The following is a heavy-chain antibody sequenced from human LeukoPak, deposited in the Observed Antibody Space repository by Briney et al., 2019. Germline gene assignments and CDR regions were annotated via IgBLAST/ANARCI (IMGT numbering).Heavy chain of an antibody. CDR1: GGSLSYYY. D-gene: IGHD2-21*02. CDR3: ARGGFYCGDDCYVDY. V-gene: IGHV4-34*01. J-gene: IGHJ4*02. Sequence: PSETLSLTCAVYGGSLSYYYWSWIRQSPEKGLEWIGEINRSGSTNYNPSLKSRVSISVDTSKNQFSLKLSSVTAADTVVYYCARGGFYCGDDCYVDYWGQGTLVTVSS. CDR2: INRSGST.